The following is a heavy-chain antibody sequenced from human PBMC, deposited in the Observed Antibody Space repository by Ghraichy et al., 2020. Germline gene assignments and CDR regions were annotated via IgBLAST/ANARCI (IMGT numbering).Heavy chain of an antibody. J-gene: IGHJ6*02. Sequence: GESLKISCAASGFTFNSYAMNWVRQAPGKGLEWVAVISYDGSNKYYADSVKGRFTISRDNSKNTQYLQMNSLRAEDTAVYYCARDLTRLRPTNCGMDVWGQGTTVTVSS. CDR2: ISYDGSNK. CDR3: ARDLTRLRPTNCGMDV. D-gene: IGHD4-17*01. V-gene: IGHV3-30-3*01. CDR1: GFTFNSYA.